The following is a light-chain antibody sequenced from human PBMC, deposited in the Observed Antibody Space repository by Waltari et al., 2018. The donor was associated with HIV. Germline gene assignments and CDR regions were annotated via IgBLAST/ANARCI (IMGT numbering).Light chain of an antibody. CDR2: SFN. J-gene: IGLJ1*01. CDR3: AVWDGRLDHYV. V-gene: IGLV1-44*01. CDR1: SSNVGSFT. Sequence: QSVLTQPPSASGTPGQRVIISCSGSSSNVGSFTVNWYQQLPGTAPKLLFYSFNQRPSGVPDRFSGAKAGTSASLAINGLQSEDEADYYCAVWDGRLDHYVFGTGTKVTVL.